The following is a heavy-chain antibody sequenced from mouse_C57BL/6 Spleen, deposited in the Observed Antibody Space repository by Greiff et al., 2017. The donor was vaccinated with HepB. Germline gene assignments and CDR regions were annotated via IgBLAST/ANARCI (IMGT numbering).Heavy chain of an antibody. Sequence: QVHVKQSGAELVKPGASVKISCKASGYAFSSYWMNWVKQRPGKGLEWIGQIYPGDGDTNYNGKFKGKATLTADKSSSTAYMQLSSLTSEDSAVYFCARGGNYVDFDVWGTGTTVTVSS. CDR3: ARGGNYVDFDV. CDR1: GYAFSSYW. J-gene: IGHJ1*03. V-gene: IGHV1-80*01. CDR2: IYPGDGDT. D-gene: IGHD2-1*01.